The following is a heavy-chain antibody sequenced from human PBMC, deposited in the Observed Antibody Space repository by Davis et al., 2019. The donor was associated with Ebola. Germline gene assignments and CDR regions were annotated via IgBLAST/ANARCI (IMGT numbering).Heavy chain of an antibody. Sequence: GGSLRLSCAASGFTFSDYYMSWIRQAPGKGLEWVSYISSSSSYTNYADSVKGRFTISRDNAKNSLYLQMNSLRAEDTAVYYCARGYYDILTDYGMDVWGQGTTVTVSS. CDR2: ISSSSSYT. V-gene: IGHV3-11*06. CDR1: GFTFSDYY. CDR3: ARGYYDILTDYGMDV. D-gene: IGHD3-9*01. J-gene: IGHJ6*02.